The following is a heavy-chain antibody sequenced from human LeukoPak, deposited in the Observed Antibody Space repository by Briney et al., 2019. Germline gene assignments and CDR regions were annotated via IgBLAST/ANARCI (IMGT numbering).Heavy chain of an antibody. CDR2: ISYDGSNK. Sequence: GRSLRLSCAASGFTFSTYAVHWVRQAPGKGLEWVAVISYDGSNKYHADSVKGRFTISRDNSKNTLYLQMNSLTSEDTAVYYCAADLSNPRMGASYLDSWGQGTLVTVSS. V-gene: IGHV3-30*04. J-gene: IGHJ4*02. CDR3: AADLSNPRMGASYLDS. CDR1: GFTFSTYA. D-gene: IGHD3-16*01.